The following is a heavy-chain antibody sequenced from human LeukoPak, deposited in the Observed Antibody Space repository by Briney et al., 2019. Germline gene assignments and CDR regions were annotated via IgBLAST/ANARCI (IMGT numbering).Heavy chain of an antibody. CDR2: IYPGDSDT. V-gene: IGHV5-51*01. J-gene: IGHJ6*02. Sequence: GESLKISCKGSGYSFTNYWIGWVRQMPGKGLEWMGMIYPGDSDTRYSPSFQGQVTISADKYITTAYLHWSSLKASDTAMYYCARRPPGVRATNYYHGMDVWGQGTTVTVSS. CDR1: GYSFTNYW. D-gene: IGHD3-10*01. CDR3: ARRPPGVRATNYYHGMDV.